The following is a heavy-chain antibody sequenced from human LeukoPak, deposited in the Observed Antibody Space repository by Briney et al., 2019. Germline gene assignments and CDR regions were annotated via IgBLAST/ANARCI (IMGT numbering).Heavy chain of an antibody. D-gene: IGHD3-10*01. CDR2: IVVGSGNT. CDR3: AADGRGRASGSYYINDAFDI. V-gene: IGHV1-58*02. J-gene: IGHJ3*02. Sequence: ASVKVSCKASGFTFTSSAMQWVRQARGQRLEWIGWIVVGSGNTNYAQKFQERVTITRDMSTSTAYMVLSSLRSEDTAVYYCAADGRGRASGSYYINDAFDIWGQGTMVTVSS. CDR1: GFTFTSSA.